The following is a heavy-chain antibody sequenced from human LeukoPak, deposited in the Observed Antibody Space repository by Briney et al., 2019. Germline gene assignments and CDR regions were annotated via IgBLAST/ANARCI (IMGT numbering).Heavy chain of an antibody. V-gene: IGHV3-23*01. CDR3: AKDGVGCSSGSCYAGDYFDH. D-gene: IGHD2-2*01. CDR1: RFTFSKYA. CDR2: ISGAGGST. J-gene: IGHJ4*02. Sequence: GGSLRLSCAASRFTFSKYAMSCVRQAPGKGLEWVSTISGAGGSTYYPDSVKGRFTISRDNSKNTVYLQMNSLRAEDTAIYYCAKDGVGCSSGSCYAGDYFDHWGQGTLVTVSS.